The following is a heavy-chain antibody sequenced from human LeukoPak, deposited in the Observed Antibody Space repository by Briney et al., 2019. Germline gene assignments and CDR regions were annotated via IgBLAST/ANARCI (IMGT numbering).Heavy chain of an antibody. Sequence: GGSLRLSCAASGYTFNFYAMHWVRQAPGKGLEWVAIISYDGGNKYYADSVKGRFTISRDNSKNTLYLQMNSLRSEDTALYYCARDGTLDSSGWVSVLPFDYWGEGTLVTVSS. CDR2: ISYDGGNK. V-gene: IGHV3-30*04. CDR3: ARDGTLDSSGWVSVLPFDY. CDR1: GYTFNFYA. D-gene: IGHD6-19*01. J-gene: IGHJ4*02.